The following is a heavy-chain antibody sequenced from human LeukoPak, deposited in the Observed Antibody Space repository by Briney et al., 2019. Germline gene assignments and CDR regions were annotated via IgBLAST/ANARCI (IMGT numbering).Heavy chain of an antibody. V-gene: IGHV3-7*01. Sequence: GGSLRLSCAASGFTFSNYWMSWVRQAPGKGLEWVANINQDESERYYVDSVKGRFTISRDNAENSLYLQMNSLRAEDTAVYYCARDFPSGISGSYFRYDYWGQGTLVTVSS. CDR3: ARDFPSGISGSYFRYDY. J-gene: IGHJ4*02. CDR2: INQDESER. CDR1: GFTFSNYW. D-gene: IGHD3-10*01.